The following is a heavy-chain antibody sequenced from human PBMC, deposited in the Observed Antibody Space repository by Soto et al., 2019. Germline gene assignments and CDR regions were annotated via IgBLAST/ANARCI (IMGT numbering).Heavy chain of an antibody. D-gene: IGHD6-19*01. J-gene: IGHJ3*02. Sequence: QVQLVESGGGVVQPGRSLRLSCEASGFTFSNYGMHWVRQAPGKGLEWVAVISYDGSNKYYADSVKGRFTISRDNYKNTQYLQMNSLRAEDTAVYYCAKQFTPHSSGLPDAFDIWGQGTMVTVSS. CDR3: AKQFTPHSSGLPDAFDI. CDR2: ISYDGSNK. V-gene: IGHV3-30*18. CDR1: GFTFSNYG.